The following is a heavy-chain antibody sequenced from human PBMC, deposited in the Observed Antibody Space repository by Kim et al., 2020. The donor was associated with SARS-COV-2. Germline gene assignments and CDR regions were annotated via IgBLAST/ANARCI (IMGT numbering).Heavy chain of an antibody. Sequence: ASVKVSCKASGYTFTSYAMHWVRQAPGQRLEWMGWINAGNGNTKYSQKFQGRVTITRDTSASTAYMELSSLRSEDTAVYYCARFVRPRETTGSYYDYWGQGTLVTVSS. V-gene: IGHV1-3*01. J-gene: IGHJ4*02. CDR2: INAGNGNT. CDR3: ARFVRPRETTGSYYDY. CDR1: GYTFTSYA. D-gene: IGHD1-1*01.